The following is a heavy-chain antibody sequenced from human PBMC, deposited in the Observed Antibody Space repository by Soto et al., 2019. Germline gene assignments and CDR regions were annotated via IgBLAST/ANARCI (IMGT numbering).Heavy chain of an antibody. V-gene: IGHV3-7*03. J-gene: IGHJ4*02. Sequence: EVQLVESGGGLVQPGGSLRLSCAASGFTFSSYWMSWVRQAPGKGLEWVANIKQDGSEKYYVDSVKGRFTISRDNAKNSLYLQMNSMRAEDPAVYYCAREPVLWSAFDYWGQGTLVTVSS. CDR2: IKQDGSEK. CDR1: GFTFSSYW. D-gene: IGHD3-10*01. CDR3: AREPVLWSAFDY.